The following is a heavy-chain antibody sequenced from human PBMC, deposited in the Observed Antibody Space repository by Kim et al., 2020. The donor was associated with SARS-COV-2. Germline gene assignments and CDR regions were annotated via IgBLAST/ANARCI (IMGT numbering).Heavy chain of an antibody. CDR2: IYYSGST. V-gene: IGHV4-31*03. J-gene: IGHJ3*01. CDR3: ARSAGRYFGTVDLFYV. Sequence: SETLSLTCSVSGGSITSVGHYWSWIRQRPGKGLEWIAYIYYSGSTYSHSSLRSRLSISRDTSNNRFSLTLTSVTAAVTALYYCARSAGRYFGTVDLFYV. D-gene: IGHD2-21*01. CDR1: GGSITSVGHY.